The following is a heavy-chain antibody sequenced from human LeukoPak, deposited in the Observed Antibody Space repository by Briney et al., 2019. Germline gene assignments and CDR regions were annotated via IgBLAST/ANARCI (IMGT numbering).Heavy chain of an antibody. V-gene: IGHV3-74*01. CDR3: ASAYSGYEGRPDY. CDR2: INSDGSIT. CDR1: GFTFSSYW. D-gene: IGHD5-12*01. Sequence: GGSLRLSCAASGFTFSSYWMHWVRQAPGKGLVWVSRINSDGSITSYADSVKGRFTISRDNAKNTLYVQMNSLRAEDTAVYYCASAYSGYEGRPDYWGEGTLVTVSS. J-gene: IGHJ4*02.